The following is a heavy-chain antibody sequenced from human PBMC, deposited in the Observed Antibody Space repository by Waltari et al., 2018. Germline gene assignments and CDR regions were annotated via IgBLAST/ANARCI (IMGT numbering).Heavy chain of an antibody. CDR2: SNSDGSST. D-gene: IGHD4-17*01. Sequence: DVQLVEFGGGLVQLGGSRRLSCAGSGFTFSMYWLHWVRQAPGKGLVWVSRSNSDGSSTSYADSVKGRFTISKDNAKNTVYLQMNSLRAEDTAIYYCARGARRTTVTTGWWYFDLWGRGTLVTVSS. J-gene: IGHJ2*01. CDR1: GFTFSMYW. V-gene: IGHV3-74*01. CDR3: ARGARRTTVTTGWWYFDL.